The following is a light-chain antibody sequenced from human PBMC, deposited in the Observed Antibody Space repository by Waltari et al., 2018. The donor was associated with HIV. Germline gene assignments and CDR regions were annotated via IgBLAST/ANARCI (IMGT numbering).Light chain of an antibody. CDR3: HVWDSSSDAYV. V-gene: IGLV3-21*04. Sequence: SYVLAQPPSVSVAPGKTARITCGGNNIGSKSVHWYQQKPGQAPVVGIYYDSDRPSGIPARFSGSNSGNTATLTSSRVEAGDEADYYCHVWDSSSDAYVVGTVTNVTVL. J-gene: IGLJ1*01. CDR1: NIGSKS. CDR2: YDS.